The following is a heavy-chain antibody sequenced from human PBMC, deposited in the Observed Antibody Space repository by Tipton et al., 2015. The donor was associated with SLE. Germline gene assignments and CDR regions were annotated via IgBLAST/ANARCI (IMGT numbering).Heavy chain of an antibody. J-gene: IGHJ4*02. CDR2: IYYSGST. CDR1: DGSISSSSYY. CDR3: ARYYYGSGSCFDY. Sequence: TLSLTCTVSDGSISSSSYYWGWIRQPPGKGLEWIGSIYYSGSTYYNPSLKSRVTISVDTSKNQFSLKLSSVTAADTAVYYCARYYYGSGSCFDYWGQGTLVTVSS. V-gene: IGHV4-39*07. D-gene: IGHD3-10*01.